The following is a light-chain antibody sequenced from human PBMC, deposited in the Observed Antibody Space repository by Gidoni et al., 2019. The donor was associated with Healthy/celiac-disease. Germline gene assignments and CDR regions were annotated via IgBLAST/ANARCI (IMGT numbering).Light chain of an antibody. CDR3: CSYAGSSTVV. CDR2: EGS. J-gene: IGLJ2*01. Sequence: SALTQPASGSGSPGPSITISCTGTSSDVGSYNLVSWYQQHPGKAPKLMIYEGSKRPSGVSNRFSGSKSGNTASLTISGLQAEDEADYYCCSYAGSSTVVFGGGTKLTVL. CDR1: SSDVGSYNL. V-gene: IGLV2-23*01.